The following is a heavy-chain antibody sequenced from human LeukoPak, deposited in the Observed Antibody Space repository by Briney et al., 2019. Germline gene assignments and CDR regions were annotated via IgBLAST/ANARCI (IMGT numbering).Heavy chain of an antibody. CDR3: ARQQGLQNLNFDY. CDR1: GGTFSNYA. D-gene: IGHD4-11*01. V-gene: IGHV1-46*01. CDR2: INPIGGTT. Sequence: ASVKVSCKASGGTFSNYAIHWVRQAPGQGLEWMGIINPIGGTTDYPQKFQGRVTMTRDTSTSTVYVELSSLSPEDTAVYYCARQQGLQNLNFDYWGQGALVTVSS. J-gene: IGHJ4*02.